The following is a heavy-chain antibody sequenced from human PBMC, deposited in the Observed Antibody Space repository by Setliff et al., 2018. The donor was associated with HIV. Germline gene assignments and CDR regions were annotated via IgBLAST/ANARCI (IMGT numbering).Heavy chain of an antibody. V-gene: IGHV4-34*01. J-gene: IGHJ3*02. CDR1: GGSFSGYF. CDR2: INHGGDT. D-gene: IGHD3-22*01. CDR3: ARVGDFYDGSGHYSVLGAFDM. Sequence: PSETLSLTCAVYGGSFSGYFWTWIRQPPQKRLEWIGEINHGGDTNYNPSLKSRVTISVDTSKNQFSLKLSSVTAADTAVYYCARVGDFYDGSGHYSVLGAFDMWGQGTKVTVSS.